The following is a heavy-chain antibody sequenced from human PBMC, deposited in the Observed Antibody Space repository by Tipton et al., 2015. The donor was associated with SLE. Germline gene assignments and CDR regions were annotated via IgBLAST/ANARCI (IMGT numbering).Heavy chain of an antibody. J-gene: IGHJ5*02. V-gene: IGHV3-11*04. D-gene: IGHD3-10*01. Sequence: SLRLSCAASGYTSTDYYMSWIRQPPGKGLEWISYISASGSTISYAESVRGRFTISRDNAKNSVFLQMNTLRAEDTAVYYCARGMNTIRAWGQGTLVTVSS. CDR3: ARGMNTIRA. CDR1: GYTSTDYY. CDR2: ISASGSTI.